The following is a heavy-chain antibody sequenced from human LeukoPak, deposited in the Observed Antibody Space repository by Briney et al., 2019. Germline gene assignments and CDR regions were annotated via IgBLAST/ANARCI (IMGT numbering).Heavy chain of an antibody. Sequence: PGRSLRLSCAASGFTFGDYAMHWVRQAPGKGLEWVSGMSWNSGSIGYADSVKGRFTISRDNAKNSLYLQMNSLRAEDTAVYYCAKLGLGYCTNGVCYIGYFGYWGQGTLVTVSS. CDR3: AKLGLGYCTNGVCYIGYFGY. J-gene: IGHJ4*02. CDR1: GFTFGDYA. D-gene: IGHD2-8*01. V-gene: IGHV3-9*01. CDR2: MSWNSGSI.